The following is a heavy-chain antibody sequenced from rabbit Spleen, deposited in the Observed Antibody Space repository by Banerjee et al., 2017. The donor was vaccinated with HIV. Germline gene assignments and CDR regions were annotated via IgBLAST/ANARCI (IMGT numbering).Heavy chain of an antibody. V-gene: IGHV1S40*01. CDR1: GFSFSSSES. Sequence: QSFEESGGDLVKPGASLTLTCPASGFSFSSSESMCWVRQAPGKGLECISCIAGSSSGFTYSATWAKGRFTCSKTSSTTVTLQMTSLTVADTATYFCAKDTGSSFSSYGMDLWGPGTLVTVS. D-gene: IGHD8-1*01. CDR2: IAGSSSGFT. J-gene: IGHJ6*01. CDR3: AKDTGSSFSSYGMDL.